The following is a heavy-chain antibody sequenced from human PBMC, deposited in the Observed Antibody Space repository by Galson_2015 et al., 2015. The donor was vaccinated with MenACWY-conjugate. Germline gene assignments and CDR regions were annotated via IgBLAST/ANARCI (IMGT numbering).Heavy chain of an antibody. D-gene: IGHD1-1*01. CDR1: GFTFNNYW. V-gene: IGHV3-74*01. J-gene: IGHJ4*02. Sequence: SLRPSCAASGFTFNNYWMHWVRQPPGKGLEWISYIKADGSFSNYADSVKGRFTISTDNAKNMVYLQMDGLGDEDTAVYFCARDNNWSFDSWGQGTLVTVSS. CDR3: ARDNNWSFDS. CDR2: IKADGSFS.